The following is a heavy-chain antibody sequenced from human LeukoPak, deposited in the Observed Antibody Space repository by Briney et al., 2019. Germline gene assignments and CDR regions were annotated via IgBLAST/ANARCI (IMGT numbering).Heavy chain of an antibody. CDR1: GYTFTSYA. J-gene: IGHJ2*01. V-gene: IGHV1-3*01. Sequence: ASVKVSCKASGYTFTSYAMHWVRQAPGQRLEWMGWINAGNGNTKYSQKFQGRVTITRDTSASTAYMELSSLRSEDTAVYYCAILSPEDVVAATRSDQIVFDLWGRGTLVTVSS. CDR2: INAGNGNT. CDR3: AILSPEDVVAATRSDQIVFDL. D-gene: IGHD2-15*01.